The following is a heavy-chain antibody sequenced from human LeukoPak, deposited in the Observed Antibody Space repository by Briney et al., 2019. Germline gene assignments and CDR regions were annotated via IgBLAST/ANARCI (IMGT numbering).Heavy chain of an antibody. V-gene: IGHV3-11*04. Sequence: GGSLRLSCAASGFTFSDYYMSWIRQAPGKGLEWVSYISSSGNTIYYADSVKGRFTISRDNAKNSLYLQMNSLRVDDTAVYYCARDMHVTKDWLDPWGQGTLVTVSS. D-gene: IGHD2-2*01. CDR2: ISSSGNTI. CDR1: GFTFSDYY. CDR3: ARDMHVTKDWLDP. J-gene: IGHJ5*02.